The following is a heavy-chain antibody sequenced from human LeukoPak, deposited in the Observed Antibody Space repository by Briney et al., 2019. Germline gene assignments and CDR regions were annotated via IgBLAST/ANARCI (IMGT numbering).Heavy chain of an antibody. Sequence: PGGSLRLSCAASGFTFSSYSMNWVRQAPGKGLEWASYISSSSSTIYYADSVKGRFTISRDNAKNSLYLQMNSLRAEDTAMYYCARAGVKSPDRWWFDSWGQGTLVTVSS. CDR1: GFTFSSYS. V-gene: IGHV3-48*01. D-gene: IGHD7-27*01. CDR2: ISSSSSTI. CDR3: ARAGVKSPDRWWFDS. J-gene: IGHJ5*01.